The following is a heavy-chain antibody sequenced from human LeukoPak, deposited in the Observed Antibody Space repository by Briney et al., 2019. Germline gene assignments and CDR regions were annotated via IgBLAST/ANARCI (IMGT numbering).Heavy chain of an antibody. V-gene: IGHV3-21*01. CDR2: ISSSSSYI. Sequence: PGGSLRLSCAASGFTFSSYSMNWVRQAPGKGLEWVSSISSSSSYIYYADSVKGRFTISRDNAKNSLYLQMNSLRAEDTAVYYCARRKGVVSSVGPRYFDYWGQGTLVTVSS. CDR1: GFTFSSYS. CDR3: ARRKGVVSSVGPRYFDY. D-gene: IGHD3-22*01. J-gene: IGHJ4*02.